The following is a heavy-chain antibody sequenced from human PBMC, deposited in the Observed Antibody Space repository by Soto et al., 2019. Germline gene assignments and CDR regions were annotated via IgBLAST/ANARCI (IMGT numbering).Heavy chain of an antibody. CDR2: IYSSGST. CDR1: GGAISGYY. J-gene: IGHJ5*02. CDR3: ARGQRFSDWFDP. V-gene: IGHV4-4*07. D-gene: IGHD3-3*01. Sequence: PSETLSLTCTVTGGAISGYYWTWIRQSDGEGLEWIGRIYSSGSTNYNPSLKSRVTISLDTSMNHFSLRLSSVTAADTAVYYCARGQRFSDWFDPWGQGTLVTVSS.